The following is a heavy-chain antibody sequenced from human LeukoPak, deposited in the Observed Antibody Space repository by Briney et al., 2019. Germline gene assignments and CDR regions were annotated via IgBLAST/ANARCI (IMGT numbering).Heavy chain of an antibody. CDR3: ARARYCSSSSCYLDS. J-gene: IGHJ4*02. V-gene: IGHV3-23*01. CDR2: ISGGAHST. Sequence: SGGSLRLSCVASEFTFNNYAMNWVRQAPGKGLEWVAAISGGAHSTYHADSVRGRFTISRDNSKNTLYLQMNSLRVDDTAVYHCARARYCSSSSCYLDSWGQGALVTVSS. CDR1: EFTFNNYA. D-gene: IGHD2-2*01.